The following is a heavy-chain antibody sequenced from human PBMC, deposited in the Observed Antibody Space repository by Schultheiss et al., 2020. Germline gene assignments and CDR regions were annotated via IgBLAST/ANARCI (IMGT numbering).Heavy chain of an antibody. CDR1: GFTVSSNY. Sequence: ESLKISCAASGFTVSSNYMSWVRQAPGKGLEWVSVIYSGGSTYYADSVKGRFTISRDNSKNTLYLQMNSLRAEDTAVYYCATAPRPNWNDAYYYYGMDVWGPGTKVTVSS. CDR3: ATAPRPNWNDAYYYYGMDV. CDR2: IYSGGST. D-gene: IGHD1-20*01. J-gene: IGHJ6*02. V-gene: IGHV3-53*01.